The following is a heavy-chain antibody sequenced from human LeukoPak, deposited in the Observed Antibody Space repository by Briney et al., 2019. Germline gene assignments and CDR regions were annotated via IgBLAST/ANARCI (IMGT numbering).Heavy chain of an antibody. Sequence: GGSLRLSCAASGFTFSSYEMNWVRQAPGKGLEWVSYIRSSGSTIYYADSVKGRFTISRDNAKNSLYLQMNSLRAEDTAVYYCARTGHPKIAVAGTAYYYGMDVWGKGTTVTVSS. J-gene: IGHJ6*04. CDR1: GFTFSSYE. CDR3: ARTGHPKIAVAGTAYYYGMDV. V-gene: IGHV3-48*03. D-gene: IGHD6-19*01. CDR2: IRSSGSTI.